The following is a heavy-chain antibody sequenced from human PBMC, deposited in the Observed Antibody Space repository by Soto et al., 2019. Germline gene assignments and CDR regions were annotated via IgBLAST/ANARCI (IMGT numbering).Heavy chain of an antibody. Sequence: EMHLVDSGGGLVKPGGSLRLSCAASGFTFSHAWMSWVRQAPGKGLDWVVRIKSKADGETKDYGAPVRGRFTISRDDSKDTLYLQMNSLRIEDTAVYYCCVVKRRDQYSTSGYWFDPWGTGTLVTVSS. CDR1: GFTFSHAW. D-gene: IGHD2-15*01. CDR3: CVVKRRDQYSTSGYWFDP. J-gene: IGHJ5*02. CDR2: IKSKADGETK. V-gene: IGHV3-15*01.